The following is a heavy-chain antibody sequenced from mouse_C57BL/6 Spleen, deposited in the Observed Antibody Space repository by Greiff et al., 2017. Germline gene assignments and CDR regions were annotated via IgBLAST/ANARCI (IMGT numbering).Heavy chain of an antibody. Sequence: VQLKESGAELARPGASVKLSCKASGYTFTSYGISWVKQRTGQGLEWIGEIYPRSGNHYYNEKFKGKATLTADKSSSTAYMELRSLTSEDSAVYFCARSYGRSLEGYWGQGTTLTVAS. CDR2: IYPRSGNH. V-gene: IGHV1-81*01. CDR1: GYTFTSYG. J-gene: IGHJ2*01. D-gene: IGHD1-1*01. CDR3: ARSYGRSLEGY.